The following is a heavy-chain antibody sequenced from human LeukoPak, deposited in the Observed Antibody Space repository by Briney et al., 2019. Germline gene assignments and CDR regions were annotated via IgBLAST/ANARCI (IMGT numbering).Heavy chain of an antibody. CDR3: ARGTYCAAGGCYSTFDS. Sequence: GGSLRLSCVASGFTFSTYAMTWVRQAPGKGLEWVSALTGGGGVTYYADSVRGRFTISRDNPKNTLYLQMDSLRVEDTALYFCARGTYCAAGGCYSTFDSRGQGTLVTVSS. D-gene: IGHD2-21*02. J-gene: IGHJ4*02. CDR1: GFTFSTYA. V-gene: IGHV3-23*01. CDR2: LTGGGGVT.